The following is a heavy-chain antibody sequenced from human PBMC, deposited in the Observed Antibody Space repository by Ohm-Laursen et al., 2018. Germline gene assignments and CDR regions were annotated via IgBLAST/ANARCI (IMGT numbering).Heavy chain of an antibody. CDR1: GGSIRSYY. V-gene: IGHV4-59*07. D-gene: IGHD6-19*01. CDR2: IYYSGST. CDR3: ARGGYSSGWLIDY. Sequence: SDTLSLTCTVSGGSIRSYYWSWIRQPPGKGLEWIGYIYYSGSTNYNPFLKSRVTISVDTSTNQFSLKLSSVTAADTAVYYCARGGYSSGWLIDYWGQGTLVAVSS. J-gene: IGHJ4*02.